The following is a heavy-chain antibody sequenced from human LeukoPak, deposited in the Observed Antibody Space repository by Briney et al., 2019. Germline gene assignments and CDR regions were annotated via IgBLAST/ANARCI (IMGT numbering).Heavy chain of an antibody. CDR3: ARDRSRFYY. CDR1: GLTFSNYW. J-gene: IGHJ4*02. Sequence: PGGSLRLSCAASGLTFSNYWMSRVRQAPGKGLEWVANIKEDGNEKYYVDSVKGRFTISRDNAKKSLYLQMNSLRAEDTAVYYCARDRSRFYYWGQGTPVTVSS. CDR2: IKEDGNEK. V-gene: IGHV3-7*01. D-gene: IGHD2-2*01.